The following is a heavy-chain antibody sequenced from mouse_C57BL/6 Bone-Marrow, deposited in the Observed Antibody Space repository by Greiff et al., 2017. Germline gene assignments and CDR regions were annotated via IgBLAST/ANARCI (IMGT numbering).Heavy chain of an antibody. CDR3: ATHYYGSSPVGYFDV. V-gene: IGHV1-76*01. CDR2: IYPGSGNT. Sequence: QVQLQQSGAELVRPGASVKLSCKASGYTFTDYYINWVKQRPGQGLEWIARIYPGSGNTYYNEKFKGKATLTAEKSSSTAYMQLSSLTSEDSAVYFCATHYYGSSPVGYFDVWGTGTTVTVSS. D-gene: IGHD1-1*01. CDR1: GYTFTDYY. J-gene: IGHJ1*03.